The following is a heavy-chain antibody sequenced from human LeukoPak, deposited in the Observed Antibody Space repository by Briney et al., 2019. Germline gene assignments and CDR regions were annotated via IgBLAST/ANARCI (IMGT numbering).Heavy chain of an antibody. Sequence: SETLSLTCTVSGGSISSGSYYWSWIRQPAGKGLEWIGRIYTSGSTNYNPSLKSRVTISVDTSKNQFSLKLSSVTAADTAVYYCARDWAYCGGDYPFNNWFDPWGQGTLVTVSS. CDR1: GGSISSGSYY. J-gene: IGHJ5*02. CDR3: ARDWAYCGGDYPFNNWFDP. CDR2: IYTSGST. V-gene: IGHV4-61*02. D-gene: IGHD2-21*02.